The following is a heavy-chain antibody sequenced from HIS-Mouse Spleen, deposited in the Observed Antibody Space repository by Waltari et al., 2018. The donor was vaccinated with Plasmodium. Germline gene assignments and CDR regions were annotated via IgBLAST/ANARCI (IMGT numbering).Heavy chain of an antibody. Sequence: EVQLVESGGGLFQPGGSLRLSCAAYGFTFSSYLMSWVRQAPGKGLEWVANIKQDGSEKYYVDSVKGRFTISRDNAKNSLYLQMNSLRAEDTAVYYCASSWYWYFDLWGRGTLVTVSS. D-gene: IGHD6-13*01. V-gene: IGHV3-7*01. J-gene: IGHJ2*01. CDR3: ASSWYWYFDL. CDR2: IKQDGSEK. CDR1: GFTFSSYL.